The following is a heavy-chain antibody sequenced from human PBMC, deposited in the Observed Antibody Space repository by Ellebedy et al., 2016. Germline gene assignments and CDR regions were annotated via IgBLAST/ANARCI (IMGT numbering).Heavy chain of an antibody. V-gene: IGHV4-38-2*01. CDR2: IYHSGST. CDR1: GGSISSGYW. Sequence: SETLSLTCAVSGGSISSGYWWSWVRQPPGKGLEWIGSIYHSGSTYYNPSLKSRVTISVDTSKNQFSLKLSSVTAADTAVYYCARGAGETGYVDYWGQGTLVTVSS. CDR3: ARGAGETGYVDY. J-gene: IGHJ4*02. D-gene: IGHD3-9*01.